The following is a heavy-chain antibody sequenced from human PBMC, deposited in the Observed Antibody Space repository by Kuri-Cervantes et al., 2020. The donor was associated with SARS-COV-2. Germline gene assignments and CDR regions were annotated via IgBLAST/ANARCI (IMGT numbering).Heavy chain of an antibody. CDR1: GGSISSGGYY. V-gene: IGHV4-31*03. CDR2: IYYSGST. D-gene: IGHD6-6*01. J-gene: IGHJ6*02. Sequence: LRLSCTVSGGSISSGGYYWSWIRQHPGKGLEWIGYIYYSGSTYYNPPLKSRVTISVDRSKNQFSLKLSSVTAADTAVYYCARGAARPYYYYGIDVWGQGTTVTVSS. CDR3: ARGAARPYYYYGIDV.